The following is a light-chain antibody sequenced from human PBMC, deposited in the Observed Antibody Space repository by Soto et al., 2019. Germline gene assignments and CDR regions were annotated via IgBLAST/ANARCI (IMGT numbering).Light chain of an antibody. CDR1: QSVSSN. CDR2: GAS. Sequence: EIVMTQSPATLSVSPGERATLSCMAIQSVSSNLAWYQQKAGQAPRLLIYGASTRPTAIPARFSGSGSGTEFTLTISSLQSEDFEVYYCEQYNNWPHAFGGGTKVDIK. V-gene: IGKV3-15*01. J-gene: IGKJ4*01. CDR3: EQYNNWPHA.